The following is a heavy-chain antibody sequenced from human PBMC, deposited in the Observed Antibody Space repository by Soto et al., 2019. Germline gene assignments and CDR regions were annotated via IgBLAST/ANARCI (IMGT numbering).Heavy chain of an antibody. D-gene: IGHD3-3*01. V-gene: IGHV4-39*01. CDR2: VYYNGST. J-gene: IGHJ4*02. CDR3: APYDFWSGYYYN. Sequence: SETLSLTCAVSGGSISSRGYFWGWIRQPPGKGLEWIGSVYYNGSTYYNPSLKSRVTISVDTSKNQFSLRLSSVTAADTTVYYCAPYDFWSGYYYNWGQGTLVTVSS. CDR1: GGSISSRGYF.